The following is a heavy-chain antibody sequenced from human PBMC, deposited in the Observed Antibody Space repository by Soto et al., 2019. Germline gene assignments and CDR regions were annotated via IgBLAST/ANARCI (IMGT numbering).Heavy chain of an antibody. J-gene: IGHJ3*01. CDR1: GFILNNYA. CDR2: IGGTDGDCDGVQ. Sequence: VQLLESGGDLVQPGGSLRLSCVASGFILNNYAMSWVRQAPGKGLEWVSTIGGTDGDCDGVQWYEDPVKCRFTISRDSSANTLFLHMVKLRAEDSGLYYCVKRGRNWGAFDFWGQGTTVVVSS. CDR3: VKRGRNWGAFDF. D-gene: IGHD7-27*01. V-gene: IGHV3-23*01.